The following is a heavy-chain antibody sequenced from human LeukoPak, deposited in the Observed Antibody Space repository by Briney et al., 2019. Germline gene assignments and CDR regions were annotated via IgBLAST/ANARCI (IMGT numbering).Heavy chain of an antibody. CDR1: GGSISSGGYS. J-gene: IGHJ3*01. CDR2: IYHSGST. V-gene: IGHV4-30-2*01. Sequence: SETLSLTCAVSGGSISSGGYSWSWIRQPPGKGLEWIGYIYHSGSTYYNPSLKSRVAISVDTSKNQFSLKLSSVTAADTAVYYCARDARDLITFDLWGQGAMVTVSS. D-gene: IGHD2-21*01. CDR3: ARDARDLITFDL.